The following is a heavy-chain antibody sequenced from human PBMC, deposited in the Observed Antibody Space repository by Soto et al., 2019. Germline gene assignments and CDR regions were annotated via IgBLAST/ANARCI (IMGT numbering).Heavy chain of an antibody. V-gene: IGHV3-48*01. Sequence: VHWVLQTKSKGLECVSYISSSSSTIYYADSVKGRFTISRDNAKNSLYLQMNSLRAEDTAVYYCAREGSSGWNGLNGFGTWGQGTLVTVSS. J-gene: IGHJ5*02. CDR2: ISSSSSTI. CDR3: AREGSSGWNGLNGFGT. D-gene: IGHD6-19*01.